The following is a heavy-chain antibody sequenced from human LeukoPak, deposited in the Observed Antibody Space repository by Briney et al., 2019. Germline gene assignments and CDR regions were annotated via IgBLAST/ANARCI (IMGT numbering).Heavy chain of an antibody. Sequence: GSLRLSCAASGFTFSSYAMSWVRQAPGKGLEWIGEINHSGSTNYNPSLKSRVTISVDTSKNQFSLKLSSVTAADTAVYYCARRIRSGYSYGNFDYWGQGTLVTVSS. CDR3: ARRIRSGYSYGNFDY. CDR1: GFTFSSYA. D-gene: IGHD5-18*01. V-gene: IGHV4-34*01. CDR2: INHSGST. J-gene: IGHJ4*02.